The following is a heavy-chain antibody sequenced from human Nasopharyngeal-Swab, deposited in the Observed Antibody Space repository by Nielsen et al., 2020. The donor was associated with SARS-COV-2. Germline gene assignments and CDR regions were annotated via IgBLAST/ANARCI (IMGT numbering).Heavy chain of an antibody. J-gene: IGHJ4*02. D-gene: IGHD3-10*01. CDR2: MNPNSGNA. CDR3: ARQTNHYGLYYFDY. Sequence: ASVKVSCKASGYTFTSSDINWVRQATGQRLEWMGWMNPNSGNAGYAQKFQGRVTMTRDTSISTAYMELSSLRSEDTAVYYCARQTNHYGLYYFDYWGQGTLVTVSS. V-gene: IGHV1-8*01. CDR1: GYTFTSSD.